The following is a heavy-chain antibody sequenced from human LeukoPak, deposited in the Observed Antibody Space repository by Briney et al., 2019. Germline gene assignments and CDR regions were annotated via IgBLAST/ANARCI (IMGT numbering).Heavy chain of an antibody. CDR1: GFTFSSYA. Sequence: GGSLRLSCAASGFTFSSYAMSWVRQAPGNGLEWVSAISGSGGSTYYADSVKGRFTISRDNSKNTLYLQMNSLRAEDSTVYSCAKEGWLRFLRDAFDIWGQGTMVTVSS. CDR3: AKEGWLRFLRDAFDI. CDR2: ISGSGGST. V-gene: IGHV3-23*01. J-gene: IGHJ3*02. D-gene: IGHD5-12*01.